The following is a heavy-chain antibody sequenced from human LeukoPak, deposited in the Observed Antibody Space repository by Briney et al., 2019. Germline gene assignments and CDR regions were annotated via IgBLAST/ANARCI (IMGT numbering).Heavy chain of an antibody. J-gene: IGHJ4*02. V-gene: IGHV4-31*03. Sequence: SETLSLTCTVSGCSISSGGYYWSWIRQHPGKGLEWIGFIFYSGSTYYNPSLKSRVTMSVDTSKNQFSLKLSSVTAADTAVYYCARDRRGGNFFDYWGQGTLVSVSS. CDR3: ARDRRGGNFFDY. CDR1: GCSISSGGYY. D-gene: IGHD4-23*01. CDR2: IFYSGST.